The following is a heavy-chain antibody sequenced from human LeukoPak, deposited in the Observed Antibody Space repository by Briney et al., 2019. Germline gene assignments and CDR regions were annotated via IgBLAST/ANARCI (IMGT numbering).Heavy chain of an antibody. V-gene: IGHV3-73*01. CDR1: GFTFSCSA. D-gene: IGHD5-24*01. Sequence: GGSLRLSCAASGFTFSCSAMHWVRQASGKGLEGVGRIRSKANSYATAYAASVKGRFTISRDDSKNTAYLQMNSLKTEDTAVYYCTSPRRDGYNYVYWGQGTLVTVSS. CDR3: TSPRRDGYNYVY. CDR2: IRSKANSYAT. J-gene: IGHJ4*02.